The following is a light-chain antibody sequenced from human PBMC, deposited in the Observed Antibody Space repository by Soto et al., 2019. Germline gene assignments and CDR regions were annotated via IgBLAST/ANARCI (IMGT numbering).Light chain of an antibody. J-gene: IGKJ1*01. V-gene: IGKV3-20*01. CDR3: QQYNSYST. Sequence: IVLTQSPGTLSLSPGERATLSCRASQSVSNNYLAWYQQKPGQAPRLLIYGASTRATGIPDRFSGSGSGTDFTLTISRLEPEDFAVYYCQQYNSYSTFGQGTKVDIK. CDR2: GAS. CDR1: QSVSNNY.